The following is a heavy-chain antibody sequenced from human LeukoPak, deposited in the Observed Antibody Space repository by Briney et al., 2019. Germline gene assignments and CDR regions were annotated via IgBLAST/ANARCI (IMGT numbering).Heavy chain of an antibody. CDR2: VHSDGNST. CDR3: ARGSSTRLDP. D-gene: IGHD5-12*01. J-gene: IGHJ5*02. CDR1: GFTFNTYW. Sequence: GGSLRLSCAASGFTFNTYWMHWVRQAPGQGLEWVSRVHSDGNSTSYADSVKGRFTISRDNAKNTLSLQMNSLRAEDTAVYYCARGSSTRLDPWGQGTLVTVSS. V-gene: IGHV3-74*01.